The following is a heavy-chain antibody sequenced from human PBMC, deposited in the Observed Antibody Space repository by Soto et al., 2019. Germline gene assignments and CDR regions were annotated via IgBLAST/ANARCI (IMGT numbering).Heavy chain of an antibody. D-gene: IGHD3-3*01. J-gene: IGHJ6*02. CDR3: ARDRYSYYDFWSGSLPYYYYGMDV. CDR1: GFTFSSYW. V-gene: IGHV3-7*01. CDR2: IKQDGSEK. Sequence: GGSLRLSCAASGFTFSSYWMSWVRQAPGKGLEWVANIKQDGSEKYYVASVKGRFTISRDNAKNSLYLQMNSLRAEDTAVYYCARDRYSYYDFWSGSLPYYYYGMDVWGQGTTVTVSS.